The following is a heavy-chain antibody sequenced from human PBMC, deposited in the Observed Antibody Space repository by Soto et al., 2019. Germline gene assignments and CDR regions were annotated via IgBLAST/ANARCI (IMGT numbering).Heavy chain of an antibody. V-gene: IGHV1-8*01. D-gene: IGHD6-19*01. CDR1: GYTFSSYD. CDR3: AASGGGWYLY. J-gene: IGHJ4*02. CDR2: LNPNSGDT. Sequence: QVQLVQSGAEVKKPGASVKVSCKASGYTFSSYDINWVRQATGQGLEWMGWLNPNSGDTGYAQKFQGRVTLTRNTSINTAYIELSSLTSGDTALYYCAASGGGWYLYWGQGPLVTVSS.